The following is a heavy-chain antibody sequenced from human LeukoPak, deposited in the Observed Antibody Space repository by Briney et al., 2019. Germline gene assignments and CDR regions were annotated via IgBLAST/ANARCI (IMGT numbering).Heavy chain of an antibody. V-gene: IGHV1-8*01. D-gene: IGHD3-3*01. Sequence: GASVKVSCKASGYTFTSYDINWVRQATGQGLEWMGWMNPNSGNTGYAQKLQGRVTMTTDTSTSTAYMELRSLRSDDTAVYYCARQAPPYYDFWSGYYNYYYYYMDVWGKGTTVTVSS. J-gene: IGHJ6*03. CDR2: MNPNSGNT. CDR3: ARQAPPYYDFWSGYYNYYYYYMDV. CDR1: GYTFTSYD.